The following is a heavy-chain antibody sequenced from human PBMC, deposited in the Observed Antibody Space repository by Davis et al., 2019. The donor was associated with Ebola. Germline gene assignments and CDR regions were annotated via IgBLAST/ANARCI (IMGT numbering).Heavy chain of an antibody. CDR2: IGGSGDTA. CDR3: AKGYDFWSGYPSD. V-gene: IGHV3-23*01. Sequence: GGSLRLSCVASGFRFSSYVMGWVRQAPGKGLEWVSRIGGSGDTADYGDSVRGRFTISRDNSKNTLYLQMISLRAEDTATYYCAKGYDFWSGYPSDWGQGTLVTVSS. J-gene: IGHJ4*02. CDR1: GFRFSSYV. D-gene: IGHD3-3*01.